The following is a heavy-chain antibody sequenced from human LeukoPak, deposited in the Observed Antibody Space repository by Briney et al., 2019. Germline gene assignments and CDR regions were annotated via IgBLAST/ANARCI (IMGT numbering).Heavy chain of an antibody. J-gene: IGHJ4*02. D-gene: IGHD2-2*01. CDR2: ISGNGAGT. V-gene: IGHV3-23*01. Sequence: GGSLRLSCTPSGFTFSSHAMSWVRQAPGKGLEWVSGISGNGAGTYYADSVKGRFTISRDNSKNTLYLQMNSLRAEDTAVYYCATDIVVVPAAPPFDYWGQGTLVTVSS. CDR3: ATDIVVVPAAPPFDY. CDR1: GFTFSSHA.